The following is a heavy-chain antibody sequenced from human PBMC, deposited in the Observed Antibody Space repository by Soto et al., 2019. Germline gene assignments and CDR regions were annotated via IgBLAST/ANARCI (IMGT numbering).Heavy chain of an antibody. D-gene: IGHD3-22*01. V-gene: IGHV4-59*08. CDR3: ARSKYYDSSGYPY. J-gene: IGHJ4*02. Sequence: PSETLSLTCTVSGGSISSYYWSWIRQPPGKGLEWIGYIYYSGSTYYNPSLKSRVTISVDTSKNQFSLKLSSVTAADTAVYYCARSKYYDSSGYPYWGQGTLVTVSS. CDR2: IYYSGST. CDR1: GGSISSYY.